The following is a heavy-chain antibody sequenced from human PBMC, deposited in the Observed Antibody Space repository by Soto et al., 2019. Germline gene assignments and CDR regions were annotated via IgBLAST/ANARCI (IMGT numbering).Heavy chain of an antibody. Sequence: PSETLSLTCTVSGGSINTFYWIWVRQPAGKGLEWIGRIFSSGSTSFNPSLESRVAMSVDTSKNHFSLNLSSVTAADMAVYYCAREGSYSAYNFAHGIQLWFFDFWGQGALVTVSS. J-gene: IGHJ4*02. D-gene: IGHD5-12*01. CDR1: GGSINTFY. CDR2: IFSSGST. V-gene: IGHV4-4*07. CDR3: AREGSYSAYNFAHGIQLWFFDF.